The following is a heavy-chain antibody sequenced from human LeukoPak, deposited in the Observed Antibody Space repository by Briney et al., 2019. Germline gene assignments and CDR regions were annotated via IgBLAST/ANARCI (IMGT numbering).Heavy chain of an antibody. CDR1: GFTFSSYV. CDR2: MKQDGSEK. D-gene: IGHD2-15*01. V-gene: IGHV3-7*01. J-gene: IGHJ6*03. Sequence: GRSLRLSCAASGFTFSSYVMHWVRQVPGKGLEWVANMKQDGSEKYYVDSVKGRFTISRDNAENSLYLQMNSLRAEDTAVYYCAKDWRRIVVVGPITRHGNYMDVWGKGTTVTISS. CDR3: AKDWRRIVVVGPITRHGNYMDV.